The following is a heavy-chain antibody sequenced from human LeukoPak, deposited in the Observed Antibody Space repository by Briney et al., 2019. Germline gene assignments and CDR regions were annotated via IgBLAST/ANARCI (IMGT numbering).Heavy chain of an antibody. CDR2: IDPNRGGT. CDR3: ARAGGVVDDVRGLDWFDP. Sequence: ASVKVSCKASGYTFADYYIHWVRQAPGQGLEWMAWIDPNRGGTKCAQKFQGRVTMTRDTSITTVYMEVSSLKSDDTAVYYCARAGGVVDDVRGLDWFDPWGQGTLVTVSS. CDR1: GYTFADYY. V-gene: IGHV1-2*02. D-gene: IGHD3-22*01. J-gene: IGHJ5*02.